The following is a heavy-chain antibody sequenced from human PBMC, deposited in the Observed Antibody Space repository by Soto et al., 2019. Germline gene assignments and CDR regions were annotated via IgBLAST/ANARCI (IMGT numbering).Heavy chain of an antibody. D-gene: IGHD6-19*01. CDR3: ASNGDSSGWGTFDY. J-gene: IGHJ4*02. CDR2: IYYSGST. Sequence: PSETLSLTCTVSGGSISSYYWSWIRQPPGKGLEWIGYIYYSGSTNYNPSLKSRVTISVDTSKNQFSLKLSSVTAADTAVYYCASNGDSSGWGTFDYWGQGTLVTVSS. V-gene: IGHV4-59*08. CDR1: GGSISSYY.